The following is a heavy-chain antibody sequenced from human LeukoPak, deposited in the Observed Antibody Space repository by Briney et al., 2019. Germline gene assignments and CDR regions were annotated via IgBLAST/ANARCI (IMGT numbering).Heavy chain of an antibody. Sequence: PGGSLRLSCTASGFSISRDSMNWVRQAPGKGLEWVSYINGGSSPIYYADSVRGRFTISRDNAKNTLYLQMNSLRAEDTAVYYCVRDNPRCCGVVPANIDDYWGQGNLVTVSS. J-gene: IGHJ4*02. CDR2: INGGSSPI. CDR3: VRDNPRCCGVVPANIDDY. V-gene: IGHV3-48*01. CDR1: GFSISRDS. D-gene: IGHD2-15*01.